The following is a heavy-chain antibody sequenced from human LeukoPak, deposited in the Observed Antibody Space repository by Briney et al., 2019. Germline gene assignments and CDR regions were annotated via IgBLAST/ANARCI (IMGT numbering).Heavy chain of an antibody. V-gene: IGHV3-30*02. Sequence: PGGSLRLSCAASGFTFSSYGMHWVRPAPGKGLEWVAFIRYDGSNKYYADSVKGRFTISRNNSKKTLYLQMNSLRAEDTAVYYCAKDVMNWKAAAGLDAFDIWGQGTMVTVSS. D-gene: IGHD6-13*01. CDR2: IRYDGSNK. CDR1: GFTFSSYG. CDR3: AKDVMNWKAAAGLDAFDI. J-gene: IGHJ3*02.